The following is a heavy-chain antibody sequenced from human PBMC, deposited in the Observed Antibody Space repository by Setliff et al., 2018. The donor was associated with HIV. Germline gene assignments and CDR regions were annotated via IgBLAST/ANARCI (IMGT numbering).Heavy chain of an antibody. Sequence: PSETLSLTCAVAGPSFVGDNHWSWIRQTPERGLEWIAYFMYTDINYLNYLNYRNPSLASRLSISVDKSKNQFSLTLSSVTAADTAVDSCARAWSEWYNVRPYYFDLWGQGTPVTVSS. CDR3: ARAWSEWYNVRPYYFDL. V-gene: IGHV4-30-4*01. J-gene: IGHJ4*02. D-gene: IGHD1-1*01. CDR1: GPSFVGDNH. CDR2: FMYTDINYLNYLN.